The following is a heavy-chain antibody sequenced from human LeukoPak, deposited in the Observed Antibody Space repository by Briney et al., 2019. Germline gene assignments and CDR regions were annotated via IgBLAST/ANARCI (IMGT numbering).Heavy chain of an antibody. D-gene: IGHD2-2*01. CDR3: ARDLVVPAANSNYYYYGMDV. Sequence: TSETLSPTCTVSGGSISSYYWSWIRQPPGKGLEWIGYIYYSGSTNYNPSLKSRVTISVDTSKNQFSLKLSSVTAADTAVYYCARDLVVPAANSNYYYYGMDVWGQGTTVTVSS. V-gene: IGHV4-59*01. J-gene: IGHJ6*02. CDR2: IYYSGST. CDR1: GGSISSYY.